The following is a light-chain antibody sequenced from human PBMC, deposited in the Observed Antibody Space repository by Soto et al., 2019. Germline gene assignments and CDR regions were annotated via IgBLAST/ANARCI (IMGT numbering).Light chain of an antibody. V-gene: IGLV2-14*01. J-gene: IGLJ3*02. CDR2: EVS. CDR3: SSYTTSSTWV. Sequence: QSVLTQPASVSGSPGQSITISCTGTSSDVGGYNYVSWYQQHPGKAPELMIFEVSHRPSGVSIRFSGSKSGNTASLTISGLQAEDEADYYCSSYTTSSTWVFGGGTKLTVL. CDR1: SSDVGGYNY.